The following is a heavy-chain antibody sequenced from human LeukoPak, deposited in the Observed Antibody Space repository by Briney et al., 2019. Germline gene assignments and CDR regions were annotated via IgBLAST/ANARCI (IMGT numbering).Heavy chain of an antibody. V-gene: IGHV3-11*04. CDR2: ISSSGSTI. Sequence: GGSLRLSCAASGFTFSDYYMSWIRQAPGKGLEWVSYISSSGSTIYYADSVKGRFTISMDNAKNALYLQMNSLRAEDTAVYSCARDGIAAAGTDYWGQGTLVTVSS. CDR1: GFTFSDYY. CDR3: ARDGIAAAGTDY. D-gene: IGHD6-13*01. J-gene: IGHJ4*02.